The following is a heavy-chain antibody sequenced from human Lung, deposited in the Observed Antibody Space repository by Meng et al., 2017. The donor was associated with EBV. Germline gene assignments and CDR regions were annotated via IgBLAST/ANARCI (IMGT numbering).Heavy chain of an antibody. J-gene: IGHJ4*02. Sequence: QLQQQESGPGLVKPSETLSLTCTVSGGSISSSSYYWGWIRQPPGKGPEWIGSIYYNGDSYSNPSLKSRVTISVDRSKNQFSLKVNSVTAADTSVYYCARRMTVAMDFWGQGTLVTVSS. CDR3: ARRMTVAMDF. CDR2: IYYNGDS. V-gene: IGHV4-39*01. CDR1: GGSISSSSYY. D-gene: IGHD5-12*01.